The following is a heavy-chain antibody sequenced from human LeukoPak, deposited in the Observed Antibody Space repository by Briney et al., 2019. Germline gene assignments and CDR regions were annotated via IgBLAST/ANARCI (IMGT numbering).Heavy chain of an antibody. Sequence: PGGSLRLSCAASGFTFSSYAMHWVCQAPGKGLEWVAVISYDGSNKYYADSVKGRFTISRDNSKNTLYLQMNSLRAEDTAVYYCARGENIVVVTAILYFQHWGQGTLVTVSS. V-gene: IGHV3-30*04. D-gene: IGHD2-21*02. CDR3: ARGENIVVVTAILYFQH. CDR1: GFTFSSYA. CDR2: ISYDGSNK. J-gene: IGHJ1*01.